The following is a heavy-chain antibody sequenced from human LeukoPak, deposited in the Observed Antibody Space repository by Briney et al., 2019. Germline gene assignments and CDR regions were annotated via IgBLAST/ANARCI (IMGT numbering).Heavy chain of an antibody. V-gene: IGHV4-59*08. D-gene: IGHD4-23*01. CDR3: ASVGGNSGYFDY. Sequence: SETLSLTCTVSGGSISSHYWSWIRQPPGKGLEWIGYIYYSGSTNYNPSLKSRVNISVDTSKNQFSLKLSSVTAADTAVYYCASVGGNSGYFDYWGQGTLVTVSS. CDR2: IYYSGST. J-gene: IGHJ4*02. CDR1: GGSISSHY.